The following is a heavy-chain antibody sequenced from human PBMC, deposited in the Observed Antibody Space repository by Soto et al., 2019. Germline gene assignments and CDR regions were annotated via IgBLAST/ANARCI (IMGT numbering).Heavy chain of an antibody. Sequence: ASVKVSCKASGFTFTSSAVQWVRQARGQRLEWIGWIVVGSGNTNYAQKFQERVTITRDMSTSTAYMELSSLRSEDTAVYYCAAEIAAAGNFFDYWGQGPLVTV. CDR3: AAEIAAAGNFFDY. J-gene: IGHJ4*02. CDR1: GFTFTSSA. V-gene: IGHV1-58*01. D-gene: IGHD6-13*01. CDR2: IVVGSGNT.